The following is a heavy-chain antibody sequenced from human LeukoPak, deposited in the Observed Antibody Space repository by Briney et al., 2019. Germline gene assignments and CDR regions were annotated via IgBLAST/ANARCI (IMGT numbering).Heavy chain of an antibody. D-gene: IGHD2-2*01. CDR3: ARGRYCSSTSCYWIDY. Sequence: GGSLRLSCAASGFTFSRHWMSWVRQAPGKGLEWVANIKEDGSEKYVDSMKGRFTISRDNARNSLYLQMNSLRAEDTAVYYCARGRYCSSTSCYWIDYWGQGTLVTVSS. V-gene: IGHV3-7*01. J-gene: IGHJ4*02. CDR1: GFTFSRHW. CDR2: IKEDGSEK.